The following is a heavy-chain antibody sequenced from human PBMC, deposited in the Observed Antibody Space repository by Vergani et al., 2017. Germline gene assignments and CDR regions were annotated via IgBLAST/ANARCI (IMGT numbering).Heavy chain of an antibody. CDR1: GGTFSSYA. J-gene: IGHJ4*02. Sequence: QEQLVQSGSELKKPGASVKVSCKASGGTFSSYAIHWVRQAPGQGLEWMGWINPTTGNPTYARAFTGRFVFSLDTSISTAYLQIGSLKAEDTAVYFCARAKRGRLAVGATDSWGQGTLLTVSS. D-gene: IGHD6-19*01. CDR3: ARAKRGRLAVGATDS. V-gene: IGHV7-4-1*01. CDR2: INPTTGNP.